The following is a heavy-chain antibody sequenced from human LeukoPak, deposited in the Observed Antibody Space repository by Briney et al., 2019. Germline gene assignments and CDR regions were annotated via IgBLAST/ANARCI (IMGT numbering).Heavy chain of an antibody. CDR3: ARVCGSATNYRLCGFDI. CDR2: IDTSWST. V-gene: IGHV4-4*07. D-gene: IGHD3-10*01. CDR1: GGSISNYY. Sequence: ASETLALTCTVSGGSISNYYWNWIRQPAGKELEWIGRIDTSWSTNYNPSLKSRVTMSVDTSKNQFSLKVTSVTAADTAVYYCARVCGSATNYRLCGFDIWGQGTVVTVSS. J-gene: IGHJ3*02.